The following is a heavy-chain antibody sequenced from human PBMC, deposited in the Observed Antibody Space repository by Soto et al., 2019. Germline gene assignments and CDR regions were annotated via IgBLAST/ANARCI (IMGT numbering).Heavy chain of an antibody. CDR1: ENPSTSYI. J-gene: IGHJ5*02. V-gene: IGHV1-8*01. Sequence: APVKVSARASENPSTSYIIKWVGQATGQGLELMGCMNTNSGNTGYAQKFQGRVTMTRNTSITTTYMELSSLRSEDTDVHYCARDFPSYDSGHYWFDPWG. CDR3: ARDFPSYDSGHYWFDP. CDR2: MNTNSGNT. D-gene: IGHD3-10*01.